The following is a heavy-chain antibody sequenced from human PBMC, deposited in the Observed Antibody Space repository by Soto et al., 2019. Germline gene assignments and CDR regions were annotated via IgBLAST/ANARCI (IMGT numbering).Heavy chain of an antibody. CDR3: ARQLRSVSYYYYGMDV. D-gene: IGHD3-3*01. J-gene: IGHJ6*02. Sequence: GGSLRLSCAASGFTFSSYAMHWVRQAPGKGLEWVAVISYDGSNKYYADSVKGRFTISRDNSKNTLYLQMNSLRAEDTAVYYCARQLRSVSYYYYGMDVWGQGTTVTVSS. V-gene: IGHV3-30-3*01. CDR2: ISYDGSNK. CDR1: GFTFSSYA.